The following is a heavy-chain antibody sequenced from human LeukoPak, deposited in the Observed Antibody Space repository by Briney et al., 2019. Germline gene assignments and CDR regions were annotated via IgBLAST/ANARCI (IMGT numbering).Heavy chain of an antibody. Sequence: SVKVSCKASGGTFSSYAISWVRQAPGQGLEWMGGIIPIFGTANHAQKFQGRVTITADESTSTAYMELSSLRFEDTAVYYCARAQNPDYGDHGLDRYYYYYGMDVWGQGTTVTVSS. D-gene: IGHD4-17*01. CDR2: IIPIFGTA. V-gene: IGHV1-69*13. J-gene: IGHJ6*02. CDR1: GGTFSSYA. CDR3: ARAQNPDYGDHGLDRYYYYYGMDV.